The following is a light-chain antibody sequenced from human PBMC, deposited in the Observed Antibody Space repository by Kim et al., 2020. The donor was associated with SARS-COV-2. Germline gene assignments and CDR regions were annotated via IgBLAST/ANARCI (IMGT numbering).Light chain of an antibody. Sequence: GQSITIPCTGTSSDVGGYNYVSWYQQHPGKAPKLMIYDVSKRPSGVSNRFSGSKSGNTASLTISGLQAEDEADYYCSSYTSSSTVVFGGGTQLTVL. CDR1: SSDVGGYNY. V-gene: IGLV2-14*04. CDR3: SSYTSSSTVV. J-gene: IGLJ2*01. CDR2: DVS.